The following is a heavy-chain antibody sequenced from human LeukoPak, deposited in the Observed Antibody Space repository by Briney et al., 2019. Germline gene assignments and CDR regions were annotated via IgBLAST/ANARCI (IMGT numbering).Heavy chain of an antibody. CDR2: INSDGSST. V-gene: IGHV3-74*01. CDR1: GFTFSSYW. CDR3: ARDLGQYYDTSDNWFDP. D-gene: IGHD3-22*01. J-gene: IGHJ5*02. Sequence: GGSLRLSCAASGFTFSSYWMHWVRQAPGKGLVWISRINSDGSSTSYADSVKGRFTISRDNAKNTLNLQMNSLRAEDTAVYYCARDLGQYYDTSDNWFDPWGQGTLVTVSS.